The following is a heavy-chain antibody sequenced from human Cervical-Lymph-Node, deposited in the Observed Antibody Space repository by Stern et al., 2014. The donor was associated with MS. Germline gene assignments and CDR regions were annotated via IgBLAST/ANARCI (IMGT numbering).Heavy chain of an antibody. J-gene: IGHJ3*02. CDR2: IYSSGST. Sequence: VQLVESGPGLVKPSQTLSLTCTVSGGSISSGNYYWSWIRQPAGEGLEWIGRIYSSGSTQYNPPLKSRVTLSADTSTNHVSPRVSSVTAADTAVYYCARGNYDVLTDNGGHGFDIWGQGTMVTVSS. D-gene: IGHD3-9*01. CDR3: ARGNYDVLTDNGGHGFDI. CDR1: GGSISSGNYY. V-gene: IGHV4-61*02.